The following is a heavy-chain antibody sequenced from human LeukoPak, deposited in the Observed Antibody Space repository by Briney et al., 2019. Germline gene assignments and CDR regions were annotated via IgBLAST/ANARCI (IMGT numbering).Heavy chain of an antibody. J-gene: IGHJ4*02. CDR2: IYYTGST. CDR1: GGSISSGSYY. Sequence: SQTLSLTCTVSGGSISSGSYYWSWPRQPAGKGLEWFGYIYYTGSTYYNPSLKSRITISLDTSKNQFSLKLSSVTAADTAVYYCAALLGYCSSTGCYSTFDYWGQGTLVTVSS. V-gene: IGHV4-30-4*08. D-gene: IGHD2-2*01. CDR3: AALLGYCSSTGCYSTFDY.